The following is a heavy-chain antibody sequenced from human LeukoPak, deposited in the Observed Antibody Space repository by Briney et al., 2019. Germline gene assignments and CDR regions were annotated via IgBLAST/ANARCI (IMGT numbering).Heavy chain of an antibody. J-gene: IGHJ6*02. CDR3: AKDMTLWGTTYGMDV. V-gene: IGHV3-9*01. D-gene: IGHD1-14*01. CDR1: GFTFDDYA. CDR2: ISWNSGSI. Sequence: PGGSLRLSCAASGFTFDDYAMHWVRQAPVKGLEWVSGISWNSGSIGYADSVKGRFTISRDNAKNSLYLQMNSLRAEDTALYYCAKDMTLWGTTYGMDVWGQGTTVTVSS.